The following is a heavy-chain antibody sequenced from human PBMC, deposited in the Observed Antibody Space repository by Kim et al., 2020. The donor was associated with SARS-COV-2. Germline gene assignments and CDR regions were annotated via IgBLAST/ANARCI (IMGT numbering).Heavy chain of an antibody. CDR3: AKPSGPLSIYDILTGIYPAPLDY. CDR1: GFTFDDYA. D-gene: IGHD3-9*01. CDR2: ISGDGGST. V-gene: IGHV3-43*02. Sequence: GGSLRLSCAASGFTFDDYAMHWVRQAPGKGLEWVSLISGDGGSTYYADSVKGRFTISRDNSKNSLYLQMNSLRTEDTALYYCAKPSGPLSIYDILTGIYPAPLDYWGQGTLVTVSS. J-gene: IGHJ4*02.